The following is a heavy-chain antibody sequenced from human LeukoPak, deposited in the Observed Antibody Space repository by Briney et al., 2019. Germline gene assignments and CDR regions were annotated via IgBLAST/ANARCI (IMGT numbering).Heavy chain of an antibody. CDR3: ATVNYYGSGKLYYFDY. D-gene: IGHD3-10*01. CDR1: GYTLTELS. Sequence: ASVKVSCKVSGYTLTELSMHWVRQAPGKGLEWMGGFDPEDGETIYAQKFQGRVTMTEDTSTDTAYMELSSLRSEDTAVYYCATVNYYGSGKLYYFDYWGQGTLVTVSS. J-gene: IGHJ4*02. V-gene: IGHV1-24*01. CDR2: FDPEDGET.